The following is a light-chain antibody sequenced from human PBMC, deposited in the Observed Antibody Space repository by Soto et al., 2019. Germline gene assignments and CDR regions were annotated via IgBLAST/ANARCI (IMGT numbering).Light chain of an antibody. CDR3: QSYDRSLSGVL. V-gene: IGLV1-40*01. J-gene: IGLJ3*02. Sequence: QSVLTQPPSVSGAPGQRVTISCTGSSSNIGAGYAVHWYRLLPGTAPKLLIYRNTIRPSGVPDRFSGSRSGTSASLAITGLQAEDEADYYCQSYDRSLSGVLFGGGNKVTVL. CDR1: SSNIGAGYA. CDR2: RNT.